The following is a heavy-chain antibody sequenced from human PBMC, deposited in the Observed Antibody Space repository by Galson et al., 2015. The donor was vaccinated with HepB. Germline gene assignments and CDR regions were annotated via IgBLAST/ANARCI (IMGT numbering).Heavy chain of an antibody. Sequence: SLRLSCAASGFTFSSYSMNWVRQAPGKGLEWVSSISSSSSYIYYADSVKGRFTISRDNAKNSLYLQMNSLRAEDTAVYYCARERSPDYDFWSGYYSIGYFDYWGQGTLVTVSS. J-gene: IGHJ4*02. V-gene: IGHV3-21*01. CDR3: ARERSPDYDFWSGYYSIGYFDY. D-gene: IGHD3-3*01. CDR1: GFTFSSYS. CDR2: ISSSSSYI.